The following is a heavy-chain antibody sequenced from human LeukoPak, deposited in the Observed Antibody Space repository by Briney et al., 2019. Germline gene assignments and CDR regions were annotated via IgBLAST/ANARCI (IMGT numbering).Heavy chain of an antibody. V-gene: IGHV3-30*03. CDR1: GFTFSSYG. CDR3: ASRGRSYGIAVAGLVDY. Sequence: PGGSLRLSCAASGFTFSSYGMHWVCQAPGKGLEWVAVISYDGSNKYYADSVKGRFTISRDNSKNTLYLQMNSLRAEDTAVYYCASRGRSYGIAVAGLVDYWGQGTLVTVSS. J-gene: IGHJ4*02. D-gene: IGHD6-19*01. CDR2: ISYDGSNK.